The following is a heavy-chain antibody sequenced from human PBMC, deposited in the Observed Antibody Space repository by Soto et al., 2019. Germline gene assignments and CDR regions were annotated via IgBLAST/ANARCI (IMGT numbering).Heavy chain of an antibody. CDR3: ARNGERDLGLNYYFYFGMDV. D-gene: IGHD3-10*01. V-gene: IGHV1-18*01. Sequence: QMQLVQSGAEVKKPGASVTVSCKASDYIFTTYGISWVRQAPGQGLEWMGWVSPYSNITNYAQKFQGRVTMTSHTSTSTVYMERRRLRSDDTAMYYCARNGERDLGLNYYFYFGMDVLGQGTSVTVSS. J-gene: IGHJ6*02. CDR1: DYIFTTYG. CDR2: VSPYSNIT.